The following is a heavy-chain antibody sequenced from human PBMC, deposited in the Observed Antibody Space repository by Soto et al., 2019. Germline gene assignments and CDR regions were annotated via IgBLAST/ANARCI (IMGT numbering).Heavy chain of an antibody. Sequence: GGSLRLSCAASGFTFSDYYMSWIRQAPGKGLEWVSYISISGSTIYYADSVKGRFTISRDNAKNSLYLQMNSLRAEDTAVYYCARVSGLGYCSSTSCPEAAFDIWGQGTMVTVSS. J-gene: IGHJ3*02. V-gene: IGHV3-11*01. CDR1: GFTFSDYY. CDR2: ISISGSTI. CDR3: ARVSGLGYCSSTSCPEAAFDI. D-gene: IGHD2-2*01.